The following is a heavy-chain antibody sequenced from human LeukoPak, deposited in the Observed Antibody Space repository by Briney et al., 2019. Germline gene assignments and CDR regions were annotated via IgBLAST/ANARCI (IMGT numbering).Heavy chain of an antibody. V-gene: IGHV4-59*08. Sequence: PSETLSLTCAVYGGSFSSYYWSWIRQPPGKGLEWIGYIYYSGSTNYNPSLKSRVTISVDTSKNQFSLKLSSVTAADTAVYYCARVERPSYYFDYWGQGTLVTVSS. D-gene: IGHD2-2*01. CDR3: ARVERPSYYFDY. J-gene: IGHJ4*02. CDR2: IYYSGST. CDR1: GGSFSSYY.